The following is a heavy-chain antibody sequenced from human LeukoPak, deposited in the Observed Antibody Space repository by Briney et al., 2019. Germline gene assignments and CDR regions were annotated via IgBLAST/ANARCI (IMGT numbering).Heavy chain of an antibody. Sequence: ASVKVSCKASGYTFTSYGISWVRQAPGQGLEWMGWISAYNGNTNYAQKLQGRVTMTTDTSTSTAYMELRNLRSDDTAVYYCARDFTKLGATTNFDYWGQGTLVTVSS. J-gene: IGHJ4*02. V-gene: IGHV1-18*01. CDR3: ARDFTKLGATTNFDY. CDR2: ISAYNGNT. CDR1: GYTFTSYG. D-gene: IGHD7-27*01.